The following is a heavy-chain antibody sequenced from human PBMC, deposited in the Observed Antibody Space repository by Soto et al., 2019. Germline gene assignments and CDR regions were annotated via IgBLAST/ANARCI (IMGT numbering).Heavy chain of an antibody. Sequence: QKYLVESGGGVVQPGGSLRLSCVASGSIFSGYGMHWVRQAPGKGLEWVAVIWYDGSNKYYADSVKGRFTISSDNSKNMLYLKRDSLRAEDTAVYYWARDGIGGTVFRGFCDYWGQGTLVTVSS. CDR3: ARDGIGGTVFRGFCDY. D-gene: IGHD1-7*01. V-gene: IGHV3-33*01. CDR2: IWYDGSNK. J-gene: IGHJ4*02. CDR1: GSIFSGYG.